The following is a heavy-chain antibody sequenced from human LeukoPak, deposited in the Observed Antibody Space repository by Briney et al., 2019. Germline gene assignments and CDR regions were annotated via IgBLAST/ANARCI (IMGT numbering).Heavy chain of an antibody. CDR3: ARQYCSGGSCYPDPGHSPLDY. Sequence: ASVKVSCKAPGGTFSSYAISWVRQAPGQGLEWMGRIIPIFGTANYAQKFQGRVTITTDESTSTAYMELSSLRSEDTAVYYCARQYCSGGSCYPDPGHSPLDYWGQGTLVTVSS. V-gene: IGHV1-69*05. D-gene: IGHD2-15*01. J-gene: IGHJ4*02. CDR2: IIPIFGTA. CDR1: GGTFSSYA.